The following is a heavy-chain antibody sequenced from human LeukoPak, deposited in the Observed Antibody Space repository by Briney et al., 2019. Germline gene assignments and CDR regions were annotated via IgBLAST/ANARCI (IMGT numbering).Heavy chain of an antibody. Sequence: ASVTDSFMPSGYTFTHYYMHAVRQAPGQGRAWMGCIYPKSGSKKYPQKLQGRVAMTRDTSISTAYMELSRLRSDGTAVYYCSRGPRIAVAGTDDWFDPWGQGTLVTVSS. CDR3: SRGPRIAVAGTDDWFDP. J-gene: IGHJ5*02. CDR2: IYPKSGSK. D-gene: IGHD6-19*01. V-gene: IGHV1-2*02. CDR1: GYTFTHYY.